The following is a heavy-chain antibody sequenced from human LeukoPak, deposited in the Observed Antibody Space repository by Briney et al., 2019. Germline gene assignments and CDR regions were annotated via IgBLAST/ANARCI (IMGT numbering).Heavy chain of an antibody. CDR3: GKTDIYFNPIDY. Sequence: SETLSLTCGVYGGSFSGYYWSWIRQPPGKGLEWIGEINHSGRTNYNPSLKSRVTISVDTSKNQFSLKVSSVTAADTAIYYCGKTDIYFNPIDYWGPGSLVTVSS. CDR2: INHSGRT. D-gene: IGHD3-9*01. V-gene: IGHV4-34*01. J-gene: IGHJ4*02. CDR1: GGSFSGYY.